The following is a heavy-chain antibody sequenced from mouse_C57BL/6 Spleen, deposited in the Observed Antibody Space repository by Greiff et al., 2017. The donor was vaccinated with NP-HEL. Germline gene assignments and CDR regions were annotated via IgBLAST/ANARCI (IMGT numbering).Heavy chain of an antibody. Sequence: EVQLVESGGGLVQPGGSLSLSCAASGFTFTDYYMSWVRQPPGKALEWLGFIRNKANGYTTEYSASVKGRFTISRDNSQSILYLQMNALRAEDSATYYCARYIGLQAMDYWGQGTSVTVSS. CDR1: GFTFTDYY. V-gene: IGHV7-3*01. CDR3: ARYIGLQAMDY. J-gene: IGHJ4*01. D-gene: IGHD2-13*01. CDR2: IRNKANGYTT.